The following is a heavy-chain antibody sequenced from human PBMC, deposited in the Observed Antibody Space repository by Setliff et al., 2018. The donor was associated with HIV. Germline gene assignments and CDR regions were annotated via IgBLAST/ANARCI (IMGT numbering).Heavy chain of an antibody. CDR2: MNPNSGVS. CDR3: ARGKGVGGVIITGGLDV. CDR1: GHTFTNYD. V-gene: IGHV1-8*01. J-gene: IGHJ6*02. D-gene: IGHD3-10*01. Sequence: ASVKVSCKPPGHTFTNYDIHWMRRAPGQGIEWMGWMNPNSGVSGYALKFHDRVTMTRDTSITTLYMGLSSLPSEDTAVYYCARGKGVGGVIITGGLDVWGQGTTVTVSS.